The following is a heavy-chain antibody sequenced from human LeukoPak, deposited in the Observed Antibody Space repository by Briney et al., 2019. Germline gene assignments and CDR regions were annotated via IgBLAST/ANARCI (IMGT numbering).Heavy chain of an antibody. J-gene: IGHJ6*02. CDR2: IYYSGST. CDR1: GGSISSYY. CDR3: ARHGGRSSSWYPTGRYYYYGMDV. D-gene: IGHD6-13*01. V-gene: IGHV4-59*08. Sequence: SGTLSLTCTVSGGSISSYYWSWIRQPPGKGLEWIGYIYYSGSTNYNPSLKSRVTISVDTSKNQFSLKLSSVTAADTAVYYCARHGGRSSSWYPTGRYYYYGMDVWGQGTTVTVSS.